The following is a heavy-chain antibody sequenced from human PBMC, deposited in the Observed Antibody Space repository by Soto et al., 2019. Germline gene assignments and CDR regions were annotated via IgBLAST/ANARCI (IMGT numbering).Heavy chain of an antibody. V-gene: IGHV1-69*12. Sequence: QVQLVQSGAEVKKPGSSVKVSCKASGGTFSSYAISWERQAPGQGLEWLGGIIPIFGTANYAQKFQGRVTITEDESTRTDYMELSSLRSEDTAVYYCARERGLVDTAMALDYYYVMDVWGQGTTGTVSS. D-gene: IGHD5-18*01. CDR1: GGTFSSYA. CDR3: ARERGLVDTAMALDYYYVMDV. J-gene: IGHJ6*02. CDR2: IIPIFGTA.